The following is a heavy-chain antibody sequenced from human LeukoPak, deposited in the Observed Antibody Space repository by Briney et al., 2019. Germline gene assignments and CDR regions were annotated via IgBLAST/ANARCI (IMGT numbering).Heavy chain of an antibody. CDR1: GFTFSDYY. CDR2: ISGSSSHT. J-gene: IGHJ4*02. CDR3: ARFELGSGGYASNFDS. Sequence: PGGSLRLSCVVSGFTFSDYYMNWIRQAPGKGLEWLSYISGSSSHTLYADSVKGRFTISRDNTKNSLYLQMNTLRAEDTAVYYCARFELGSGGYASNFDSWGQGTLVTVSS. D-gene: IGHD2-15*01. V-gene: IGHV3-11*06.